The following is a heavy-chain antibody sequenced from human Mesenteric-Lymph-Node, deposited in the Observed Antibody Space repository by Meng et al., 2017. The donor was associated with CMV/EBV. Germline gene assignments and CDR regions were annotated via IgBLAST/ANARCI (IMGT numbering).Heavy chain of an antibody. V-gene: IGHV3-23*01. CDR3: AKDSAYSSGWYVDY. D-gene: IGHD6-19*01. CDR1: GFTFSSYA. Sequence: ASGFTFSSYAMSWVRQAPGKGLEWVSAISGSGGSTYYADSVKGRFTISRDNSKNTLYLQMNSLRAEDTAVYYCAKDSAYSSGWYVDYWGQGTLVTVSS. CDR2: ISGSGGST. J-gene: IGHJ4*02.